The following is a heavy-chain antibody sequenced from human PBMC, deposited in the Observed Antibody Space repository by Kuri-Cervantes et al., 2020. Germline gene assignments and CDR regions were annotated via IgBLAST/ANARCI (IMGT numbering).Heavy chain of an antibody. Sequence: ETLSLTCAASGFTVSSNYMSWVRQAPGKGLEWVSVIYSGGSTYYADSVKGRFTISRDNSKNTLYLQMNSLRAEDTAVYYCARVGVYSSGWGGNYYYGMDVWGQGTTVTVSS. CDR3: ARVGVYSSGWGGNYYYGMDV. J-gene: IGHJ6*02. CDR1: GFTVSSNY. CDR2: IYSGGST. D-gene: IGHD6-19*01. V-gene: IGHV3-53*01.